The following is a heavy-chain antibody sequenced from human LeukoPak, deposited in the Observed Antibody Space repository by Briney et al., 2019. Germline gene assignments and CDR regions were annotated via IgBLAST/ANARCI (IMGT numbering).Heavy chain of an antibody. V-gene: IGHV3-21*04. CDR1: GFTFSSYS. Sequence: GGSLRLSCAASGFTFSSYSMNWVRQAPGKGLEWVSSISSSSSYIYYADSVKGRFTISRDNAKNSLYLQMNGLRAEDTAVYYCARDDYGDYGAFDIWGQGTMVTVSS. D-gene: IGHD4-17*01. J-gene: IGHJ3*02. CDR2: ISSSSSYI. CDR3: ARDDYGDYGAFDI.